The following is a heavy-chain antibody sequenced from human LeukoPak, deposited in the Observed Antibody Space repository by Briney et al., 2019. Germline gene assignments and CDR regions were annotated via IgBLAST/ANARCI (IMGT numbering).Heavy chain of an antibody. CDR3: AKETMVRGDNLYGMDV. Sequence: GGSLRLSCAASGFTFSSYALRWVRQVPGRGWEWVSALRGSGGSTYYADSVKGRFTISRDNSKNTLYLQMNSLRAEDTAVYYCAKETMVRGDNLYGMDVWGQGTTVTVSS. J-gene: IGHJ6*02. CDR1: GFTFSSYA. V-gene: IGHV3-23*01. D-gene: IGHD3-10*01. CDR2: LRGSGGST.